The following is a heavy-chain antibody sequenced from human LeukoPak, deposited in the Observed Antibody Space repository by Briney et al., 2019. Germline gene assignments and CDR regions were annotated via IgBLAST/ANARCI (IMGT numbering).Heavy chain of an antibody. D-gene: IGHD6-13*01. CDR3: AREGQLVGCFDP. V-gene: IGHV1-2*02. J-gene: IGHJ5*02. CDR1: GYTFTGYY. CDR2: INPNSGGT. Sequence: GSVRVSCKASGYTFTGYYMHWVRQAPGQGLEWMGWINPNSGGTNYAQTFQGRVTITRDTSISTAYMELSRLRSDDTAVYYCAREGQLVGCFDPWGQGTLVTVSS.